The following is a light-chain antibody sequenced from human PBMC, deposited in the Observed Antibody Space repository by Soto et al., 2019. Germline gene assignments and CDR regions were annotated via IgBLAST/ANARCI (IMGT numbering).Light chain of an antibody. J-gene: IGLJ3*02. Sequence: QSALTQPRSVSGSPGQSVAISCTGTNSDIGDYKFVSWYQQHPGKAPKVMIYDVSKRPSGVPDRFSGSKSGNTASLRISGLQAEDEADYYCCSYAGSSTWVFGGGTKLTV. CDR3: CSYAGSSTWV. CDR1: NSDIGDYKF. V-gene: IGLV2-11*01. CDR2: DVS.